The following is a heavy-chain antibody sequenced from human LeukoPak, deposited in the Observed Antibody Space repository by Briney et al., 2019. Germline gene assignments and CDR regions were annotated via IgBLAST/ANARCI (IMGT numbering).Heavy chain of an antibody. CDR3: ARQGDTSCWEN. Sequence: SETLSLTCTVSGGSITSSSYYWGRLRHPPGMELVGIGSIYYSGSTYYNPSLKGRVTISVDTSKSQFYMKLSSVTAADTAVYYCARQGDTSCWENWGQGTLVTVSS. V-gene: IGHV4-39*01. CDR2: IYYSGST. CDR1: GGSITSSSYY. D-gene: IGHD2-2*01. J-gene: IGHJ4*02.